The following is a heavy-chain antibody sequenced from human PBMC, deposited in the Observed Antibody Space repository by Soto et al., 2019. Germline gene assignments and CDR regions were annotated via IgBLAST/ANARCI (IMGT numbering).Heavy chain of an antibody. J-gene: IGHJ6*02. CDR2: IIPIFGTA. D-gene: IGHD6-13*01. CDR1: GGTFSIYA. CDR3: ARVIAAAGTYYYYGMDV. Sequence: SVKVSCKASGGTFSIYAISWVRQAPGQGLEWMGGIIPIFGTANYAQKFQGRVTITADESTSTAYMELSSLRSEDTAVYYCARVIAAAGTYYYYGMDVWGQGTTVTVSS. V-gene: IGHV1-69*13.